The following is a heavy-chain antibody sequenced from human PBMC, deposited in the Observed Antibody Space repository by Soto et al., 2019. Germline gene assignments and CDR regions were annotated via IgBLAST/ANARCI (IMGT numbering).Heavy chain of an antibody. Sequence: QVQLQQWGAGLLKPSETLSLTCAVYGGSFSGYYWSWIRQPPGKGLEWIGEINHSGSTNYNPSLKSRVTISVDTSKNQFSLKLSSVTAADTAVYYCARGRWGYCSSTSCYARGNAFDIWGQGTMVTVSS. CDR1: GGSFSGYY. V-gene: IGHV4-34*01. CDR3: ARGRWGYCSSTSCYARGNAFDI. D-gene: IGHD2-2*01. J-gene: IGHJ3*02. CDR2: INHSGST.